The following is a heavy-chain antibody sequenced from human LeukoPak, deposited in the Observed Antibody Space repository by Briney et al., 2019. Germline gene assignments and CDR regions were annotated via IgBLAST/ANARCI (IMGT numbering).Heavy chain of an antibody. CDR1: GGTFSSYA. CDR3: ASGGYYYYYMDV. CDR2: IIPIFGTA. Sequence: ASVKVPCKASGGTFSSYAISWVRQAPGQGLEWMGGIIPIFGTANYAQKFQGRVTITADESTSTAYMELSRLRSDDTAVYYCASGGYYYYYMDVWGKGTTVTVSS. V-gene: IGHV1-69*13. J-gene: IGHJ6*03.